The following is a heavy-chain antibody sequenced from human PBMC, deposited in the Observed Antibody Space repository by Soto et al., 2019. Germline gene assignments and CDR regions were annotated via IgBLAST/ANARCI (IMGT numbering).Heavy chain of an antibody. J-gene: IGHJ3*02. V-gene: IGHV1-18*01. D-gene: IGHD3-10*01. Sequence: ASVKVSCRASGYTFTSYGISWERQAPGQGLEWMGWISAYNGNTNYAQKLQGRVTMTTDTSTSTAYMELRSLRSGDTDVYYCARRGLLLWFGELFHDAFDIWGQERMVTVSS. CDR2: ISAYNGNT. CDR1: GYTFTSYG. CDR3: ARRGLLLWFGELFHDAFDI.